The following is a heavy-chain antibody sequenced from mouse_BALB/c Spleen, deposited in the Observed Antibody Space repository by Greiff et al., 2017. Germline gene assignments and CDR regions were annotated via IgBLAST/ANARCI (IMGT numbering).Heavy chain of an antibody. CDR3: NYYGEAY. V-gene: IGHV14-3*02. CDR2: IDPANGNT. J-gene: IGHJ3*01. CDR1: GFNIKDTY. D-gene: IGHD1-2*01. Sequence: VHVKQSGAELVKPGASVKLSCTASGFNIKDTYMHWVKQRPEQGLEWIGRIDPANGNTKYDPKFQGKATITADTSSNTAYLQLSSLTSEDTAVYYCNYYGEAYWGQGTLVTVSA.